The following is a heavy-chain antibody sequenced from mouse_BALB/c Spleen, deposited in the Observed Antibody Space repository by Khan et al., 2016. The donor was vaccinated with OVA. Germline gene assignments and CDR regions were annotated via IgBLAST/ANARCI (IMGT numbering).Heavy chain of an antibody. Sequence: QVQLQQSGPGLVAPSQSLSMTCTVSGFSLTKYGVSWVRQPPGKGLEWLGVIWGDGSTNYHSALMCRLSISKDNSKTHAFLKLTSLQTEDTATYYCAKFFYGGSSKWYIDVWCAGTTVTVSA. CDR3: AKFFYGGSSKWYIDV. V-gene: IGHV2-3*01. CDR1: GFSLTKYG. D-gene: IGHD1-1*01. CDR2: IWGDGST. J-gene: IGHJ1*01.